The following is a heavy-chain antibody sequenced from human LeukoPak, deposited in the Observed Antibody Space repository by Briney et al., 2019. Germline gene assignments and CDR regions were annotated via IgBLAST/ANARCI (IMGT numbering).Heavy chain of an antibody. D-gene: IGHD3-10*01. J-gene: IGHJ4*02. CDR3: ARAGVYFDS. CDR2: MHYTGTT. V-gene: IGHV4-39*07. CDR1: GGSIASSSYY. Sequence: SSETLSLTCTVSGGSIASSSYYWGWIRQPPGRGLEWIGSMHYTGTTSYSPSLKSRLTISLDTSKNQFSLRLNSLTAADTAVYYCARAGVYFDSWGRGTLVAVSS.